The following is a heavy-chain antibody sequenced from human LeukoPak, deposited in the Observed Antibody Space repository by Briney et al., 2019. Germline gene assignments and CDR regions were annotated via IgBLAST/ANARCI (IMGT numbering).Heavy chain of an antibody. D-gene: IGHD1-20*01. Sequence: SETLSLTCTVSGGSISSSSYYWGWIRQPPGKGLEWIGSIYYSGSTYYNPSLKGRITISVDTSKNQFSLRLNSVTTADTAVYFCTRRVAITGTPKAYFDYWGQGILVTVSS. CDR3: TRRVAITGTPKAYFDY. CDR1: GGSISSSSYY. CDR2: IYYSGST. J-gene: IGHJ4*02. V-gene: IGHV4-39*01.